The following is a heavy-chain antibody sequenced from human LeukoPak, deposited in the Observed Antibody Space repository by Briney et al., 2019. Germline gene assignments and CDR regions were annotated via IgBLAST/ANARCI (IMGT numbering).Heavy chain of an antibody. D-gene: IGHD3-3*01. Sequence: SETLSLTCTVSGYSISSDYYWGWIRQPPGKGLEWIGSFYHSGSTYFNPSLKSRVTISVDTSTSQFSLKLSSVTAADTAVYYCARQRGLRFLEEDYWGQGTLVTVSS. V-gene: IGHV4-38-2*02. CDR1: GYSISSDYY. J-gene: IGHJ4*02. CDR3: ARQRGLRFLEEDY. CDR2: FYHSGST.